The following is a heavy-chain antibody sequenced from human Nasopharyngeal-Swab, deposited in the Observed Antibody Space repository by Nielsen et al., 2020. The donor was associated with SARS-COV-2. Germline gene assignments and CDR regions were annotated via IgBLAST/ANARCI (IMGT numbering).Heavy chain of an antibody. Sequence: ASVKVSCKASGYTFTSYAMNWVRQAPGQGLEWMGWINTNTGNPTYAQGFTGRFVFSLDTSVSTAYLQISSLKAEDTAVYYCARGPSPYSSSWYDWFDPWGQETLVTVSS. CDR1: GYTFTSYA. J-gene: IGHJ5*02. D-gene: IGHD6-13*01. CDR3: ARGPSPYSSSWYDWFDP. CDR2: INTNTGNP. V-gene: IGHV7-4-1*02.